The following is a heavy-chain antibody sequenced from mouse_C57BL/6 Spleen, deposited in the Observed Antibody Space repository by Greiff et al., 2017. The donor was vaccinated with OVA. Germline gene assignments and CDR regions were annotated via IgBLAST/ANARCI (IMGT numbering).Heavy chain of an antibody. CDR3: TRQCGSVDY. J-gene: IGHJ2*01. Sequence: VQLQQSGAELVRPGASVTLSCKASGYTFTDYEMHWVKQTPVHGLEWIGAIDPETGGTAYNQKFKGKAILTADKSSSTAYMELRSLSSEDSAVYYCTRQCGSVDYWGQGTTLTVSS. D-gene: IGHD6-1*01. V-gene: IGHV1-15*01. CDR2: IDPETGGT. CDR1: GYTFTDYE.